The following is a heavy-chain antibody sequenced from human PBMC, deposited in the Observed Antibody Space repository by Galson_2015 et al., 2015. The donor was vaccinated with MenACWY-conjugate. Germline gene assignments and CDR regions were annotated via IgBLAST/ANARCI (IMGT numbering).Heavy chain of an antibody. CDR3: TRGNDGYGRFDP. Sequence: SLRLSCAASGFTFNNYWMHRVRQPPGKGLEWISYIKADGSFSNYADSVKGRFTISTDNAKNMVYLQMDGLGGDDTAVYYCTRGNDGYGRFDPWGQGTLVTVSS. J-gene: IGHJ5*02. CDR1: GFTFNNYW. CDR2: IKADGSFS. V-gene: IGHV3-74*01. D-gene: IGHD5-24*01.